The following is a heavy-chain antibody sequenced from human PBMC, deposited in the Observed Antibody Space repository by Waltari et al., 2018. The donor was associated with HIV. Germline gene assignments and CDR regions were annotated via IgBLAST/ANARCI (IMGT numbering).Heavy chain of an antibody. CDR2: IIPIFGTA. J-gene: IGHJ4*02. CDR1: GGTFSSYA. CDR3: ARHAGLYYYDSSGSDY. D-gene: IGHD3-22*01. Sequence: QVQLVQSGAAVKKPGSSVKVSCKASGGTFSSYAISWVRQAPGQGLEWMGGIIPIFGTANYAQKFQGRVTITADESTSTAYMELSSLRSEDTAVYYCARHAGLYYYDSSGSDYWGQGTLVTVSS. V-gene: IGHV1-69*01.